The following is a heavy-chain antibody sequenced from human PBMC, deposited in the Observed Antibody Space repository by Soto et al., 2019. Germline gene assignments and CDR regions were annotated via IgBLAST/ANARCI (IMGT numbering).Heavy chain of an antibody. J-gene: IGHJ6*02. CDR3: ARDYKRRGSSWSAYYYGMDV. CDR2: IWYDGSNK. D-gene: IGHD6-13*01. V-gene: IGHV3-33*01. Sequence: GGSLRLSCAASGFTFSSYGMHWVRQAPGKGLEWVAVIWYDGSNKYYADSVKGRFTISRDNSKNTLYLQMNSLRAEDTAVYYCARDYKRRGSSWSAYYYGMDVWGQGTTVTVSS. CDR1: GFTFSSYG.